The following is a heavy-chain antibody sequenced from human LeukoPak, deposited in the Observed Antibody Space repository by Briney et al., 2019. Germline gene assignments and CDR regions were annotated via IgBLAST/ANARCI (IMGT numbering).Heavy chain of an antibody. CDR3: ARGVAVATAYYFDY. D-gene: IGHD4-23*01. CDR2: ISNHNGNT. V-gene: IGHV1-18*01. Sequence: GASVKVSCKTSGFTFSAYGIAWVRQAPGHGPEWMGWISNHNGNTNYAREFQGRITMTTDTSTGTGFMELRSLESDDTAVYYCARGVAVATAYYFDYWGRGTLVTVAS. J-gene: IGHJ4*02. CDR1: GFTFSAYG.